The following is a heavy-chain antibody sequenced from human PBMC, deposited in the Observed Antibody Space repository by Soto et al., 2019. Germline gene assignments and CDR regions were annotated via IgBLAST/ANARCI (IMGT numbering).Heavy chain of an antibody. CDR3: VRVDSRGYLDY. D-gene: IGHD3-22*01. CDR1: GFTFSDHY. Sequence: PGGSLRLSCAVSGFTFSDHYMDWVRQAPGKGLEWVGRSRNKANSYTTEYATSVKGRFAISRDDSENSLYLQMDSLKTEDTAVYYCVRVDSRGYLDYWGQGALVTVSS. CDR2: SRNKANSYTT. J-gene: IGHJ4*02. V-gene: IGHV3-72*01.